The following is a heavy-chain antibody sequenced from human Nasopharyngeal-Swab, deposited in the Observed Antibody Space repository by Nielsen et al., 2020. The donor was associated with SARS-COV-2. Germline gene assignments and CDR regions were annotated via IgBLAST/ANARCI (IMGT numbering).Heavy chain of an antibody. V-gene: IGHV1-18*04. CDR1: GYTFTDYY. CDR3: ARDQGFTSSYWFDP. CDR2: ISGYNGFT. D-gene: IGHD2-2*01. J-gene: IGHJ5*02. Sequence: ASVKVSCKASGYTFTDYYIHWVRQAPGQGLEWMGWISGYNGFTNYAQKFQGRVTMTTDTSTSTAYMELRSLTSDDTAVYYCARDQGFTSSYWFDPWGQGTLVTVSS.